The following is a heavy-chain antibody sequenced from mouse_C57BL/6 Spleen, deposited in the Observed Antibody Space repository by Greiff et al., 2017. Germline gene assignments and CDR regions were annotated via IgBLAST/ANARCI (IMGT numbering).Heavy chain of an antibody. CDR2: INPNNGGT. CDR3: ARLGGPGFDY. D-gene: IGHD3-3*01. V-gene: IGHV1-22*01. J-gene: IGHJ2*01. Sequence: EVQRVESGPELVKPGASVKMSCKASGYTFTDYNMHWVKQSHGKSLEWIGYINPNNGGTSYNQKFKGKATLTVNKSSSTAYMELRILTSEDSAVYYCARLGGPGFDYWGQGTTLTVSS. CDR1: GYTFTDYN.